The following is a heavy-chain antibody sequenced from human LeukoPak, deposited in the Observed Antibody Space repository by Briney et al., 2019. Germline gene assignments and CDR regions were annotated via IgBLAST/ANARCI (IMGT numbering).Heavy chain of an antibody. CDR3: AKDSRGYGGSDLDY. CDR1: GFTFSSYA. J-gene: IGHJ4*02. D-gene: IGHD5-12*01. CDR2: ISDSGGNT. V-gene: IGHV3-23*01. Sequence: PGGSLRLSCAASGFTFSSYAMSWVRQAPGKGLEWVSGISDSGGNTYYAGSVKGRFTISRDNSKNMLYLQMNSLRAEDTAVYYCAKDSRGYGGSDLDYWGQGTLVTVSS.